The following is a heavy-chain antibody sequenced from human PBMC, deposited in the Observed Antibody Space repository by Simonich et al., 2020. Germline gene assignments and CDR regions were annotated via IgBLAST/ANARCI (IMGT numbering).Heavy chain of an antibody. D-gene: IGHD3-22*01. CDR2: ISGSGGST. J-gene: IGHJ3*02. CDR1: GFTFSSYA. Sequence: GGGLVQPGGSLRLSCAASGFTFSSYAMSWVRQAPGKGLEWVSAISGSGGSTYYADSVKGRFTISRDNSKTTLYLQMNSLRAEDTAVYYCAKDLGERITMIVVVIDALDIWGQGTMVTVSS. CDR3: AKDLGERITMIVVVIDALDI. V-gene: IGHV3-23*01.